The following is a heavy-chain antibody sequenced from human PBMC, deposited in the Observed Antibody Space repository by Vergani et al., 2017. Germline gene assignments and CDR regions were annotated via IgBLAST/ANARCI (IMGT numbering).Heavy chain of an antibody. CDR3: AHSGSSGWYIDY. V-gene: IGHV2-5*01. D-gene: IGHD6-19*01. CDR1: GFPLSTSGVG. Sequence: QITLKESGPTLVKPTQTLTLTCTFSGFPLSTSGVGVGWIRQPPGKAREWLALIYWNDDKRYSPSLKSRLTITKDTSKNQVVLTMTNMDPVDTATYYCAHSGSSGWYIDYWGQGTLVTVSS. J-gene: IGHJ4*02. CDR2: IYWNDDK.